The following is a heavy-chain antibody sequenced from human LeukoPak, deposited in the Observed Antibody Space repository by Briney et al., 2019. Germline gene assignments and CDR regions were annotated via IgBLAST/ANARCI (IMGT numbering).Heavy chain of an antibody. V-gene: IGHV5-51*01. Sequence: GESLKISCKGSGYSFTSYWIGWVRQMPGKGLEWMGIIYPDDSDTRYSPSFQGQVTISADKSISTAYLQWSSLKASDTAMYYCARVLPLYDVLTGRRGYYYYGLDVWGQGTTVTVSS. J-gene: IGHJ6*02. CDR2: IYPDDSDT. CDR1: GYSFTSYW. D-gene: IGHD3-9*01. CDR3: ARVLPLYDVLTGRRGYYYYGLDV.